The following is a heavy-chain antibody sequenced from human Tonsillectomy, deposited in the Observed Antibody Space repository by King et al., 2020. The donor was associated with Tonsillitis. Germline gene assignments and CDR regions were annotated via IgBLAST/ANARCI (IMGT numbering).Heavy chain of an antibody. V-gene: IGHV3-15*01. CDR3: ATHIKYYSDSSDSYFDY. CDR1: GFTFSHAW. D-gene: IGHD3-22*01. CDR2: IKSKTDGGTT. J-gene: IGHJ4*02. Sequence: VQLVESGGDLVKPGGSLRLSCAASGFTFSHAWMTWVRQAPGKGLEWVGRIKSKTDGGTTDYAAPVKGRFTISRDDSIHTLFLQMNSLKTEDTAVYYSATHIKYYSDSSDSYFDYWGQGTLVTVSS.